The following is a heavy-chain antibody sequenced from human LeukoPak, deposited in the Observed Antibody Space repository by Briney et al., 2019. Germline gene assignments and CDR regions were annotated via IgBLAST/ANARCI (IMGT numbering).Heavy chain of an antibody. CDR1: GYTFTGYY. Sequence: ASVKVSCKASGYTFTGYYMHWVRQAPGQRLEWMGRINPNSGGTNYAQKFQGRVTMTRDTSISTAYMELSRLRSDDTAVYYCARDRTMVRGVIGSWGQGTLVTVSS. D-gene: IGHD3-10*01. CDR3: ARDRTMVRGVIGS. CDR2: INPNSGGT. J-gene: IGHJ5*02. V-gene: IGHV1-2*06.